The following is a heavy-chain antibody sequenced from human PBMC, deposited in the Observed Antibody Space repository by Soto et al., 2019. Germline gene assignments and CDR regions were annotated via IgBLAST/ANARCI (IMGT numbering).Heavy chain of an antibody. J-gene: IGHJ3*02. CDR1: GFTFSSYS. V-gene: IGHV3-48*01. Sequence: EVQLVESGGGLVQPGGSLRLSCAASGFTFSSYSMNWVCKAPGKGLEWVSYISSSSSTIYYADSGKGRFTISRANAKNSLYLQMNSLRAEDTAVYYCARDRAGSNAFDIWGQGTMVTVSS. CDR2: ISSSSSTI. D-gene: IGHD3-10*01. CDR3: ARDRAGSNAFDI.